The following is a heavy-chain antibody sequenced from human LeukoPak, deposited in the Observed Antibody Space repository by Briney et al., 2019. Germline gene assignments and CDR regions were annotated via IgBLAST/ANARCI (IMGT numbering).Heavy chain of an antibody. CDR3: ARHDYGDFGY. V-gene: IGHV4-39*01. D-gene: IGHD4/OR15-4a*01. Sequence: SETLSLTCTVAGGSISSSNYYWGWIRQPPGKGLEWIGSIYYSGSTYYNPSLKSRLTISVDTSKNQFSLKLSSVTAADAAVYYCARHDYGDFGYWGQGTLVTVSS. J-gene: IGHJ4*02. CDR2: IYYSGST. CDR1: GGSISSSNYY.